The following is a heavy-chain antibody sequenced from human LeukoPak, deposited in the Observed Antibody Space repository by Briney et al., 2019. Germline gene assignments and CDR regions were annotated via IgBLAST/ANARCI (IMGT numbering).Heavy chain of an antibody. CDR2: ISYDGSDK. CDR3: ARDRWMTTVTNFDY. J-gene: IGHJ4*02. CDR1: GFTFSSYA. Sequence: GGSLRLSCAASGFTFSSYAMHWVRQAPGKGLEWVAVISYDGSDKYYADSVKGRFTISRDNSKNTLYLQMNSLRGEDTAVYYCARDRWMTTVTNFDYWGQGTLVTVSS. V-gene: IGHV3-30-3*01. D-gene: IGHD4-17*01.